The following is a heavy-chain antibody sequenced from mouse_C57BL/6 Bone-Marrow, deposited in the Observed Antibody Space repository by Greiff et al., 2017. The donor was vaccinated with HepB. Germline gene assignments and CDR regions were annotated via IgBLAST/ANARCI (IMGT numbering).Heavy chain of an antibody. Sequence: QVQLQQPGTELVKPGASVKLSCKASGYTFTSYWMHWVKQRPGQGLEWIGNINPSNGGTNYNEKFKSKATLTVDKSSSTAYMQLSSLTSEDSAVYYCARSSIMMTTGYYYAMDYWGQGTSVTVSS. CDR3: ARSSIMMTTGYYYAMDY. V-gene: IGHV1-53*01. D-gene: IGHD2-4*01. CDR1: GYTFTSYW. CDR2: INPSNGGT. J-gene: IGHJ4*01.